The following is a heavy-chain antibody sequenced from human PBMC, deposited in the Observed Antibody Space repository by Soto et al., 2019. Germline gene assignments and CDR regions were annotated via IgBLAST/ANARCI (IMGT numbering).Heavy chain of an antibody. J-gene: IGHJ6*02. CDR1: GGSISSSNW. D-gene: IGHD6-19*01. V-gene: IGHV4-4*02. CDR3: ARDSSGWYYYYGMDV. Sequence: PSETLSLTCAVSGGSISSSNWWSWVRQPPGKGLEWIGEIYHSGSTNYNPSLKSRVTISVDKSENQFSLKLSSVTAADTAVYYCARDSSGWYYYYGMDVWGQGTTVTVSS. CDR2: IYHSGST.